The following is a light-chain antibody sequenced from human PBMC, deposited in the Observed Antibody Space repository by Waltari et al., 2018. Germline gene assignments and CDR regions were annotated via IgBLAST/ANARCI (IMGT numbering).Light chain of an antibody. V-gene: IGKV3-11*01. CDR2: DES. CDR1: PSVNYF. CDR3: QQRTNWPLT. Sequence: EIVLTQSPATLSLSPGERATLSCRAIPSVNYFVAWFQQKPVQAPRLRIYDESNRATGMPARFRGSGSGTEFTLNISSLEPEDFAGYYCQQRTNWPLTFGGGTKVEIK. J-gene: IGKJ4*01.